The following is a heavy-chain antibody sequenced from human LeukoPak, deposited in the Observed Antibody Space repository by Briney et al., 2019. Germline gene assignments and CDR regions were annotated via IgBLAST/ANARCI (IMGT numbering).Heavy chain of an antibody. CDR1: GGSISSYY. V-gene: IGHV4-59*01. D-gene: IGHD2-2*01. CDR2: IYYSGST. CDR3: ARGAAAAMGY. J-gene: IGHJ4*02. Sequence: SETLSLTYTVSGGSISSYYWSWIRQLPGKGLEWIGYIYYSGSTNYNPSLKSRVTISVDTSKNQFSLKLSSVTAADTAVYYCARGAAAAMGYWGQGTLVTVSS.